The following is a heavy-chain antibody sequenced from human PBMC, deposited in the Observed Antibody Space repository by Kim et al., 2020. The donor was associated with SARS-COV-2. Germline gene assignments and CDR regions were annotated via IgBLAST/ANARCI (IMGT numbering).Heavy chain of an antibody. CDR1: GFTFSSYW. J-gene: IGHJ6*02. D-gene: IGHD3-10*01. CDR2: IKQDGSEK. V-gene: IGHV3-7*03. Sequence: GGSLRLSCAASGFTFSSYWMSWVRQAPGKGLEWVANIKQDGSEKYYVDSVKGRFTISRDNAKNSLYLQMNSLRAEDTAVYYCARDGGPSMVRGDYYGMDVWGQGTTVTVSS. CDR3: ARDGGPSMVRGDYYGMDV.